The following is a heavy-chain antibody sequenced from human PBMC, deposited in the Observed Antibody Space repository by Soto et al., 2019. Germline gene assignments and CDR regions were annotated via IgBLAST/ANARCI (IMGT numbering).Heavy chain of an antibody. CDR3: ARVPDY. J-gene: IGHJ4*02. CDR1: GGSISSSSYF. CDR2: IYYSGST. V-gene: IGHV4-39*07. Sequence: SETLSLTCSVSGGSISSSSYFWGWIRQPPGKGLEWIGSIYYSGSTYYNPSLKSRVTVSVDTSKNQFSLKLSSVTAADTAVYYCARVPDYWGQGTLVTVSS.